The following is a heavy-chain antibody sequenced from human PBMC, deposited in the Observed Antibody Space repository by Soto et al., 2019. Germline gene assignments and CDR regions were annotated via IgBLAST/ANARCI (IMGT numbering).Heavy chain of an antibody. Sequence: GGSLRLSCAASGFTFSSYWMSWVRRAPGKGLEWVANIKQDGSEKYYVDSVKGRFTISRDNAKNSLYLQMNSLRAEDTAVYYCASGILTGSYYYYGMDVWGQGTTVTVSS. CDR2: IKQDGSEK. V-gene: IGHV3-7*03. J-gene: IGHJ6*02. CDR1: GFTFSSYW. D-gene: IGHD3-9*01. CDR3: ASGILTGSYYYYGMDV.